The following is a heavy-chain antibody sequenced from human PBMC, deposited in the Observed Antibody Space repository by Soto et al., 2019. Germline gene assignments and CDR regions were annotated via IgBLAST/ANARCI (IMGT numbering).Heavy chain of an antibody. CDR3: ARGSSLLLWFGESFDI. CDR1: GGSISSYY. J-gene: IGHJ3*02. D-gene: IGHD3-10*01. CDR2: IYYSGST. V-gene: IGHV4-59*08. Sequence: PSETLSLTCTVSGGSISSYYWSWIRQPPGKGLEWIGYIYYSGSTNYNPSLKSRVTISVDTSKNQFSLKLSSVTAADTAVYYCARGSSLLLWFGESFDIRGQGTMVTVSS.